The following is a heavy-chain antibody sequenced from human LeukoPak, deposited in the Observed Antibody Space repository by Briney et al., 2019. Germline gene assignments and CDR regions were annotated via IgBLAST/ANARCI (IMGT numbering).Heavy chain of an antibody. D-gene: IGHD3-22*01. J-gene: IGHJ4*02. CDR1: GGSISSYY. Sequence: SETLSLTCTVSGGSISSYYWGWIRQPPGKGLEWIGNIYYNGNTYYNPSLKSRVTISVDTSKNQFSLKLSSVAAADTAMYYCARDIGYLHELPDYWGQGTLVTVSS. V-gene: IGHV4-39*07. CDR2: IYYNGNT. CDR3: ARDIGYLHELPDY.